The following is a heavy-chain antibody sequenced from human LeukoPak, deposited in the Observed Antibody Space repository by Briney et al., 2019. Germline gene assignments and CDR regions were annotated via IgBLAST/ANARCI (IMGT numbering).Heavy chain of an antibody. D-gene: IGHD1-26*01. CDR2: IKQDGSER. J-gene: IGHJ4*02. CDR1: GFTLSSYA. Sequence: GGSLRLSCAASGFTLSSYAMCWVRQAPGKGLEWVANIKQDGSERYYVDSVKGRFTISRDNAKKSLYLQMNSLRAEDTAVYYCSRDKGSYPSFDYWGQGTLVTVSS. V-gene: IGHV3-7*01. CDR3: SRDKGSYPSFDY.